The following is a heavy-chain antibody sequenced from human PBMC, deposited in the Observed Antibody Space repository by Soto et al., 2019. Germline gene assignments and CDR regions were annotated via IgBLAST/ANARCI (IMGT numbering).Heavy chain of an antibody. CDR1: GASVSSVNYC. V-gene: IGHV4-30-4*01. CDR3: ARGPSGDKVDY. Sequence: QVQLQESGPGLVKPSQTLSLTCTVSGASVSSVNYCWSWIRQPPDKRLEWIGHIYDGGSTFINPSRTSRVSISVDTSKNQFSLQRISVSAADTAVYYCARGPSGDKVDYGGQGTLVTVSS. D-gene: IGHD7-27*01. J-gene: IGHJ4*02. CDR2: IYDGGST.